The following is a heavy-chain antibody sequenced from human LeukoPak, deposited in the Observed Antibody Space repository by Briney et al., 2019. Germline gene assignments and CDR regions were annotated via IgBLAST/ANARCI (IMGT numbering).Heavy chain of an antibody. CDR2: ISGDGGST. CDR1: GFTFDDYA. CDR3: AKDCYGDYYCYYYYGMDV. D-gene: IGHD4-17*01. J-gene: IGHJ6*02. Sequence: GGSLRLSCAASGFTFDDYAMHWVRQAPGKGLEWVPLISGDGGSTYYADSVKGRFTISRDNSKNSLYLQMNSLRTEDTALYYCAKDCYGDYYCYYYYGMDVWGQGTTVTVSS. V-gene: IGHV3-43*02.